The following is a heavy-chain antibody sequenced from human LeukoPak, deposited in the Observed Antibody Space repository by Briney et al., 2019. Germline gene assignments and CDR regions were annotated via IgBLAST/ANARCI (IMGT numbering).Heavy chain of an antibody. Sequence: QPGRSLRLSCAASGFTFSSYAMHWVRQAPGKGLEWVAVISYDGSNKYYADSVKGRFTISRDNSKNTLYLQMNSLRAEDTAVYYCARPYSWNDYYGMDVWGQGTTVTVSS. CDR3: ARPYSWNDYYGMDV. J-gene: IGHJ6*02. V-gene: IGHV3-30-3*01. D-gene: IGHD1-1*01. CDR1: GFTFSSYA. CDR2: ISYDGSNK.